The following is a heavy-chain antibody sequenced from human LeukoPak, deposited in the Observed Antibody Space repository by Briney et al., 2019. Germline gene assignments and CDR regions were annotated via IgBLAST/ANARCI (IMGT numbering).Heavy chain of an antibody. CDR2: IYSGGST. J-gene: IGHJ4*02. D-gene: IGHD6-19*01. Sequence: PGGSLRLSCAASGFIVSNNYMSWVRQAPGKGLEWVSVIYSGGSTYYADSVKGRFTISRDNSKNTLYLQMNSLRAEDTAVYYCARVLGSGWSRAHFDYWGQGTLVTVSS. CDR3: ARVLGSGWSRAHFDY. CDR1: GFIVSNNY. V-gene: IGHV3-53*01.